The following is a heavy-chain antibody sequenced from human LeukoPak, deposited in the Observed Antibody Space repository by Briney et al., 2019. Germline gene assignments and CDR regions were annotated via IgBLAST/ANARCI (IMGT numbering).Heavy chain of an antibody. CDR3: ATGIQLSPTASFYFDY. V-gene: IGHV3-7*03. Sequence: PGGSLRLSCGASGFIFSSYWMSWVRQAPGKGLEWVANINQDGSGKYYVDSVKGRFTISRDNAKNSLYLQMNSLRSEDTAVYYCATGIQLSPTASFYFDYWGQGTLVTVSS. J-gene: IGHJ4*02. D-gene: IGHD5-18*01. CDR2: INQDGSGK. CDR1: GFIFSSYW.